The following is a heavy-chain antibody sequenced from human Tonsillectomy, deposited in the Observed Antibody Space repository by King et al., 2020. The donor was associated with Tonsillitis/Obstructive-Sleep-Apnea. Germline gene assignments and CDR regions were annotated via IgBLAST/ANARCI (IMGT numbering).Heavy chain of an antibody. V-gene: IGHV3-13*04. D-gene: IGHD3-3*01. Sequence: VQLVESGGGLVQPGGSLRLSCAASGFTFSSYDMHWVRQARGNGLEWVSGIGTAGDTYYPGSVKGRFTISRENAENSLYLQMDSLRAGDTAVYYCARGSHGLRFLEWTHTAGYYMDVWGKGTTVTVSS. CDR2: IGTAGDT. CDR3: ARGSHGLRFLEWTHTAGYYMDV. J-gene: IGHJ6*03. CDR1: GFTFSSYD.